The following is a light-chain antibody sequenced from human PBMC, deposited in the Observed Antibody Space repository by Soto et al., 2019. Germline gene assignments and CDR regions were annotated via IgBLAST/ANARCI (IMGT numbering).Light chain of an antibody. J-gene: IGLJ1*01. Sequence: QSALTQPPSASGSPGQSVTISCTGTSSDVGSYNYVSWYQQHTGKAPKLMIYEVIKRPSGVPDRFSGSKSGNTASLTVSGLQAEDEADYYCSSYAGSLYVFGTGTKVNVL. CDR3: SSYAGSLYV. CDR2: EVI. CDR1: SSDVGSYNY. V-gene: IGLV2-8*01.